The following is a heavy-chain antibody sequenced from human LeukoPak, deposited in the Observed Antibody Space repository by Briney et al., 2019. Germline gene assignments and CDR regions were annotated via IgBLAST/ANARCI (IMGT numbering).Heavy chain of an antibody. D-gene: IGHD5-18*01. V-gene: IGHV3-30-3*01. CDR2: ISVDGNIQ. J-gene: IGHJ4*02. Sequence: GRSLRLSCAASGFTFSSYTMHWVRQAPGKGLEWVAVISVDGNIQYYADSVRGRFTISRDNSKNTLYLQVNSLRDDDTAVYYCARDGYSFGHDFDYWGQGTLVTVSS. CDR1: GFTFSSYT. CDR3: ARDGYSFGHDFDY.